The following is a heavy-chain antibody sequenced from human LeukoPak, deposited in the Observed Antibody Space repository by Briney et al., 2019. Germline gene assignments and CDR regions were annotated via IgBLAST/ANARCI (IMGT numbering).Heavy chain of an antibody. V-gene: IGHV7-4-1*02. Sequence: ASVKASCKASGYTFTSYAMNWVRQAPGQGLEWMGWINTNTGNPTYAQGFTGRFVFSLDTSVSTASLQISSLTAEDTAVYYCAGGYSSGWFPSWGYYYYMDVWGKGTTVTVSS. CDR3: AGGYSSGWFPSWGYYYYMDV. D-gene: IGHD6-19*01. CDR2: INTNTGNP. J-gene: IGHJ6*03. CDR1: GYTFTSYA.